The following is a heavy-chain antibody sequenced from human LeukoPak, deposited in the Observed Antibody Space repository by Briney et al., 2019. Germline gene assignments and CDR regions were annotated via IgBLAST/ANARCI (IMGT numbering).Heavy chain of an antibody. CDR2: IYTSGST. D-gene: IGHD3-3*01. CDR3: ARVLDFWSGSRFDP. Sequence: PSETLTLTCTVSGGSISSYYWSWIRQPAGKGLEWIGRIYTSGSTNYNPSPKSRVTMSVDPSKNQFSLKRSSVAAADTAVYYCARVLDFWSGSRFDPWGQGTLATVSS. J-gene: IGHJ5*02. CDR1: GGSISSYY. V-gene: IGHV4-4*07.